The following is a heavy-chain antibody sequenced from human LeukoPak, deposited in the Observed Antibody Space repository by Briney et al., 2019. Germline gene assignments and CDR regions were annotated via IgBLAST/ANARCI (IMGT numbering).Heavy chain of an antibody. CDR1: GYTLTEIS. CDR3: ATTGPVTVATTGWFDP. D-gene: IGHD5-12*01. V-gene: IGHV1-24*01. CDR2: FDPEDGET. Sequence: ASVKVSCKXFGYTLTEISIHWVRQAPGKGLEWMGGFDPEDGETIYAEKFQARVTLTEDTSRDTAYMELSSPRSEDTAVYYCATTGPVTVATTGWFDPWGQGTLVTVSS. J-gene: IGHJ5*02.